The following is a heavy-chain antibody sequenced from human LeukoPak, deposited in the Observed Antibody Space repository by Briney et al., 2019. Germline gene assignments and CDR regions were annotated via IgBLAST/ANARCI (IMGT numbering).Heavy chain of an antibody. Sequence: SVKVSCKASGGSFSSYAFSWVRQAPGQGLEWMGRIIPILDIANYEQKFQVGGKNTEDKSTSTAYMEMSSLRSEDTAVYYWARDIEGGSYYFDYWGQGTLVTVSS. CDR2: IIPILDIA. V-gene: IGHV1-69*04. CDR1: GGSFSSYA. D-gene: IGHD1-26*01. CDR3: ARDIEGGSYYFDY. J-gene: IGHJ4*02.